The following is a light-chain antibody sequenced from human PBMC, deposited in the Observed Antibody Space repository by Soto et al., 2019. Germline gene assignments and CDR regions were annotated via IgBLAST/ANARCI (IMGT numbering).Light chain of an antibody. CDR3: GAWDDSLKGWV. CDR2: RND. Sequence: QSVLTQPPSTSGTPGQRVTISCSGGSSNIRINDVNWYQQLPRTAPKLLIYRNDERPSGVSDRFSGSKSGTSASLAISGLQSGDEADYYCGAWDDSLKGWVFGGGTKL. CDR1: SSNIRIND. J-gene: IGLJ3*02. V-gene: IGLV1-44*01.